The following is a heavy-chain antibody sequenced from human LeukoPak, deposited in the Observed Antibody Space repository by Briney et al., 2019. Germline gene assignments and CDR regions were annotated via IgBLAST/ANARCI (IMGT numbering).Heavy chain of an antibody. J-gene: IGHJ1*01. CDR1: GFTFSSYS. Sequence: GGSLRLSCAASGFTFSSYSMNWVRQAPGKGLEWVSYISSSGSTIYYADSVKGRFTISRDNAKNSLYLQMNSLRAEDTAVYYCARDAYYDSSGYYLQHWGQGTLVTVSS. D-gene: IGHD3-22*01. CDR2: ISSSGSTI. CDR3: ARDAYYDSSGYYLQH. V-gene: IGHV3-48*04.